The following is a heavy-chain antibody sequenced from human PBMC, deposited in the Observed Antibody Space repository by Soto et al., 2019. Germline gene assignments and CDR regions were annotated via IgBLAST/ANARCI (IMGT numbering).Heavy chain of an antibody. V-gene: IGHV4-34*01. CDR1: GGSFSGYY. CDR2: INHSGSS. J-gene: IGHJ4*02. D-gene: IGHD2-15*01. CDR3: ARGISLIVEVHRDAPDKYYFDS. Sequence: SETLSLTCAVYGGSFSGYYWSWIRQSPGKXLEWIGEINHSGSSISNPSLKSRVTISVDTSKNQFSLKLRSVTAADTAAYYCARGISLIVEVHRDAPDKYYFDSRSQGTLVTVSS.